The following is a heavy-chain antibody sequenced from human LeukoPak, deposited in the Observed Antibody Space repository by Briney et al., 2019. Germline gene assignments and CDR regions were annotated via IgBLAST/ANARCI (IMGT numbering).Heavy chain of an antibody. CDR2: IYPGDSDT. CDR1: GYSFTSYW. D-gene: IGHD6-13*01. CDR3: ATKAGAGTEGLYYYGMDV. Sequence: GESLKISCKGSGYSFTSYWIGWVRQMPGKGLEWMGIIYPGDSDTRYSPSFQGQVTISADKSISTAYLQWSSLKASDTAMYYCATKAGAGTEGLYYYGMDVWGQGTTVTVSS. J-gene: IGHJ6*02. V-gene: IGHV5-51*01.